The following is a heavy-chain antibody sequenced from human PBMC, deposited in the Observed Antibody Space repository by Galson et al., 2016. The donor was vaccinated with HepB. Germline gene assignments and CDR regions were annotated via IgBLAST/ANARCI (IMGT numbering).Heavy chain of an antibody. CDR3: GRHVGASKVDGYDY. J-gene: IGHJ4*02. V-gene: IGHV4-39*01. CDR1: GASLDSGNTYF. Sequence: SETLSLTCSVSGASLDSGNTYFWGWLRQPPGKGLEWLASIYHSGLTHHNPSLTSRVTVSVDSSKTQFSLKLASVTAADTAVYYCGRHVGASKVDGYDYWGQGIQVTVSA. CDR2: IYHSGLT. D-gene: IGHD5-24*01.